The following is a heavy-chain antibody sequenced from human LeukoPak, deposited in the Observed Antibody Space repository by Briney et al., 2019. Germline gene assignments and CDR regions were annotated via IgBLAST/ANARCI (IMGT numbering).Heavy chain of an antibody. Sequence: GGSLRLSCAASGFTFSSYEMNWVRQAPGKGLEWVSSISSSSSYIFYADSVKGRFTISRDNAKNSLYLQMNSLRAEDTAVYYCASPPLDTSAPQSDYWGQGTLVTVSS. D-gene: IGHD3-22*01. CDR2: ISSSSSYI. V-gene: IGHV3-21*01. CDR3: ASPPLDTSAPQSDY. CDR1: GFTFSSYE. J-gene: IGHJ4*02.